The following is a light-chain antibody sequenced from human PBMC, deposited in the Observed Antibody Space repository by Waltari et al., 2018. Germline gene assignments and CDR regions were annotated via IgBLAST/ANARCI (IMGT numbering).Light chain of an antibody. CDR1: SSNIGSNT. Sequence: QSVLTQSPSASGTPGQRVTISCSGSSSNIGSNTVNWYQQLPGTAPKLLIYSNNQRPSGVPGRFSGSKSGTSASLAISGLQSEDEADYYCAAWDDSLAWVFGGGTKLTVL. V-gene: IGLV1-44*01. J-gene: IGLJ3*02. CDR2: SNN. CDR3: AAWDDSLAWV.